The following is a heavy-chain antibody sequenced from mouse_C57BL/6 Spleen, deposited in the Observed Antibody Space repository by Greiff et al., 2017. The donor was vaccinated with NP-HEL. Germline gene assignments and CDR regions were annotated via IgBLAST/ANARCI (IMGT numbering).Heavy chain of an antibody. D-gene: IGHD2-3*01. J-gene: IGHJ4*01. Sequence: EVQLVESGGDLVKPGGSLKLSCAASGFTFSSYGMSWVRQTPDKRLEWVATISSGGGYTYYPDSVKGRFTISRDNAKNTLYMQMSSLKSEDTAMYYCARRGDGYYGDYCALAYWGQGTSVTVSS. CDR1: GFTFSSYG. V-gene: IGHV5-6*01. CDR3: ARRGDGYYGDYCALAY. CDR2: ISSGGGYT.